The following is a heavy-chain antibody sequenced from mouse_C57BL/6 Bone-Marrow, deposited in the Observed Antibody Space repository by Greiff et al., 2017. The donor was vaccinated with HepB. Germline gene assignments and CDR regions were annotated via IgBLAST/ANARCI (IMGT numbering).Heavy chain of an antibody. CDR3: ALGVWSAY. D-gene: IGHD4-1*01. J-gene: IGHJ3*01. CDR1: GYTFTSYW. V-gene: IGHV1-69*01. CDR2: IDPSDSYT. Sequence: QVQLQQPGAELVMPGASVKLSCKASGYTFTSYWMHWVKQRPGQGLEWIGEIDPSDSYTNYNQKFKGKSTLTVDKSSSTAYMQLSSLTSEDSAVYYCALGVWSAYWGQGTLVTVSA.